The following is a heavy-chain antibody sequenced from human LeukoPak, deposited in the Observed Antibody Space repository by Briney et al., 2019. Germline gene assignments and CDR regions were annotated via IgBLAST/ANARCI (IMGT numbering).Heavy chain of an antibody. D-gene: IGHD4-11*01. CDR3: ARGWEQEDYSPPWYFDL. V-gene: IGHV3-74*01. CDR2: INSDGSST. Sequence: GGSLRLSCAASGFTFSSYWMHWVRQAPGKGLVWVSRINSDGSSTSYADSVKGRFTISRDNAKNSLYLQMNSLRAEDTAVYYCARGWEQEDYSPPWYFDLWGRGTLVTVSS. J-gene: IGHJ2*01. CDR1: GFTFSSYW.